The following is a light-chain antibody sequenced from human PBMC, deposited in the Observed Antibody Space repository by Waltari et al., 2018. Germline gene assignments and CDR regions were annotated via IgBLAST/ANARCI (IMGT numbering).Light chain of an antibody. V-gene: IGLV2-14*01. CDR2: EVT. CDR1: NNNLGYYKF. Sequence: QSALTQPASVSGSPGQSITISCTGTNNNLGYYKFVSWYQRHPGKAPKLMIFEVTRWSSGVSHRFSGSKSGNTASLTISGLQPEDEADYFCASYTSANTVVFGGGTRVTVL. CDR3: ASYTSANTVV. J-gene: IGLJ2*01.